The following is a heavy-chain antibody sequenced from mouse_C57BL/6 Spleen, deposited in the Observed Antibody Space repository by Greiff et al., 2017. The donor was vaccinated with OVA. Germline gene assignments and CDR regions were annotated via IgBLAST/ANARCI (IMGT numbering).Heavy chain of an antibody. Sequence: QVQLKQPGAELVKPGASVKLSCKASGYTFTSYWMHWVKQRPGQGLEWIGMIHPNSGSTNYNEKFKSKATLTVDKSSSTAYMQLSSLTSEDSAVYYGARSRPGTYYYAMDYWGQGTSVTVSS. CDR1: GYTFTSYW. D-gene: IGHD4-1*01. CDR2: IHPNSGST. J-gene: IGHJ4*01. CDR3: ARSRPGTYYYAMDY. V-gene: IGHV1-64*01.